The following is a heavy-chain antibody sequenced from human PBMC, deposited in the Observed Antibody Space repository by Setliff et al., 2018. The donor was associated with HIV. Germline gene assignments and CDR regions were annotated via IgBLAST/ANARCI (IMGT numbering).Heavy chain of an antibody. CDR3: ARGHGVYSGSYLAVYFDY. CDR2: INHSGST. D-gene: IGHD1-26*01. CDR1: GGSFSGYY. Sequence: SETLSLTCTVYGGSFSGYYWSWIRQPPGKGLEWIGEINHSGSTNYKPSLKSRVTISVDMSKNQVSLKVSSVTAADTAVYYCARGHGVYSGSYLAVYFDYWGQGTLVTVSS. J-gene: IGHJ4*02. V-gene: IGHV4-34*01.